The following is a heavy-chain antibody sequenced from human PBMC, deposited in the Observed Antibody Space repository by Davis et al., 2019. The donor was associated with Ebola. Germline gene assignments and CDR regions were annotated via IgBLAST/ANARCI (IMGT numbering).Heavy chain of an antibody. CDR2: IRSKANSYAT. D-gene: IGHD6-19*01. CDR3: TSSLAVAGTLVDY. CDR1: GFTFSGSA. V-gene: IGHV3-73*01. Sequence: GGSLRLSCAASGFTFSGSAMHWVRQASGKGLEWVGRIRSKANSYATAYAASVKGRFTISRDDSKNTAYLQMNSLKTEDTAVYYCTSSLAVAGTLVDYWGQGTLVTVPS. J-gene: IGHJ4*02.